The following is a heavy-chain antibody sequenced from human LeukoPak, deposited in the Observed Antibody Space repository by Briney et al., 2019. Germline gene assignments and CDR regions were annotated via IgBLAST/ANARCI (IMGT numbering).Heavy chain of an antibody. J-gene: IGHJ5*02. Sequence: GASVKVSCKASGYTFTSYGINWVRQAPGQGLEWMGWISAYNGNTNYAQKLQGRVTTTTDTSTSTAYMELRSLRSDDTAVYYCASVTGEDSSSWFHWFDPWGQGTLVTVSS. D-gene: IGHD6-13*01. V-gene: IGHV1-18*01. CDR1: GYTFTSYG. CDR2: ISAYNGNT. CDR3: ASVTGEDSSSWFHWFDP.